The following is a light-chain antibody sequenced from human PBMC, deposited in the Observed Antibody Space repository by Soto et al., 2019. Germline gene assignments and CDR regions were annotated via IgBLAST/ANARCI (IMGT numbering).Light chain of an antibody. Sequence: DIQMTQFPSTLSGSVGDRVTITCRASQTISSWLAWYQQKPGKAPNLLIHKASHLESGVPSRFSGSGSGTEFTLTISSLQPGDFATYYCQHYNTYPWTFGQGTKVDIK. V-gene: IGKV1-5*03. CDR2: KAS. J-gene: IGKJ1*01. CDR1: QTISSW. CDR3: QHYNTYPWT.